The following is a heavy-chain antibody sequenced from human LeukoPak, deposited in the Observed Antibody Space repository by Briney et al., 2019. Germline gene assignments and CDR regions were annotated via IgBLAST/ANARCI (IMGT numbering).Heavy chain of an antibody. D-gene: IGHD4-17*01. CDR1: GGSFSGYC. V-gene: IGHV4-34*01. CDR3: ASGDTVTTFGY. Sequence: SETLSLTCAVYGGSFSGYCWSWIRQPPGKGLEWIGEINHSGSTNYNPSLKSRVTISVDTSKNQFSLKLSSVTAADTAVYYCASGDTVTTFGYWGQGTLVTVSS. CDR2: INHSGST. J-gene: IGHJ4*02.